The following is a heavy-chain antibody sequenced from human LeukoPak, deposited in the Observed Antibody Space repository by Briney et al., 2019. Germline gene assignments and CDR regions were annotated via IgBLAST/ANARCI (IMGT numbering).Heavy chain of an antibody. CDR3: ANEVKASVLCWPPSLRRDV. D-gene: IGHD2-21*01. V-gene: IGHV3-23*01. J-gene: IGHJ6*02. CDR2: INGSGGST. Sequence: PGGSLRLSCAASGFTFSSYAMSWVRQAPGKGLEWVSAINGSGGSTYYADSVKGRFTITRDNSKNTLYLEMNSLRAEDTPEYCCANEVKASVLCWPPSLRRDVWGQGTTVPVSS. CDR1: GFTFSSYA.